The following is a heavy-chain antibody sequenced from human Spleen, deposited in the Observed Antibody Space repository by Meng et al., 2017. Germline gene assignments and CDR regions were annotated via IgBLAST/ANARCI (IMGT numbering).Heavy chain of an antibody. Sequence: ESLKISCAASGFTFNSYEMNWVRQAPGKGLEWIGEINHSGSTNYNPSLESRATISVDTSQNNLSLKLSSVTAADSAVYYCARGPTTMAHDFDYWGQGTLVTVSS. J-gene: IGHJ4*02. CDR3: ARGPTTMAHDFDY. D-gene: IGHD4-11*01. CDR1: GFTFNSYE. CDR2: INHSGST. V-gene: IGHV4-34*01.